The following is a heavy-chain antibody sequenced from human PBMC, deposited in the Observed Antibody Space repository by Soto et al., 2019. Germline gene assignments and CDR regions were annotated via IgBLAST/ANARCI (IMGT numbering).Heavy chain of an antibody. CDR1: GLTFSRCG. J-gene: IGHJ6*03. CDR2: ISSSSSCT. Sequence: GGSLRLSCAASGLTFSRCGMNWFRQAPGKGLGWVSSISSSSSCTYYADSVKGRFTISRDNSKNTLYLQMNSLRAEDTAVYYCAKYGDYYYYYMDVWGKGTTVTVSS. CDR3: AKYGDYYYYYMDV. V-gene: IGHV3-21*04. D-gene: IGHD2-2*01.